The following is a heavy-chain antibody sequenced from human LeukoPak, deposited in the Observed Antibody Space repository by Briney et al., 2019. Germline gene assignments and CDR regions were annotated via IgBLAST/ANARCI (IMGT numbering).Heavy chain of an antibody. CDR3: ARGRRKLLPNYYYYMDV. CDR2: INHSGST. D-gene: IGHD6-6*01. V-gene: IGHV4-34*01. CDR1: GGSFSGYY. Sequence: SETLSLTCAVYGGSFSGYYWSWIRQPPGKGLEWIGEINHSGSTNYNPSLKSRVTISVDTSKNQFSLKLSSVTAADTAVYYCARGRRKLLPNYYYYMDVWGKGTTDTISS. J-gene: IGHJ6*03.